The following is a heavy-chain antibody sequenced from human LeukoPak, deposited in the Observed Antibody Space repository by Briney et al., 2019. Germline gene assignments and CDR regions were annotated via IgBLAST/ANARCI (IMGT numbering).Heavy chain of an antibody. J-gene: IGHJ3*02. Sequence: PGGSLRLSCAASGFTFSNYCMHWVRQAPGKGLVWVSRINSDGSNTNYADSVKGRFTISRDNAKNTLYLQMNSLRAEGTAVDYCARRGASTGGFDIWGQGTMVAISS. V-gene: IGHV3-74*01. CDR3: ARRGASTGGFDI. CDR2: INSDGSNT. D-gene: IGHD2-8*02. CDR1: GFTFSNYC.